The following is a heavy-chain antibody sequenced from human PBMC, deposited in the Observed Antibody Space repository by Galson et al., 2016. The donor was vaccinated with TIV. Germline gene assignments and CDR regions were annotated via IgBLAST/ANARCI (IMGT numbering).Heavy chain of an antibody. Sequence: ETLSLTCTVYGGSFSGYYWSWIRQSPGKGLEWIGEINPSGSTNYNPSVESRVSMSVATSKHEFSLRLRSVPAAYTDVYCRARGGVGRHSISCYATWGQGVLVTVS. CDR2: INPSGST. D-gene: IGHD2-2*01. CDR3: ARGGVGRHSISCYAT. V-gene: IGHV4-34*01. J-gene: IGHJ5*02. CDR1: GGSFSGYY.